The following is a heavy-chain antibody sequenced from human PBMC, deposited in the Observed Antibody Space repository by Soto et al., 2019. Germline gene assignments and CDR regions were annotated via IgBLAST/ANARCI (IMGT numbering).Heavy chain of an antibody. J-gene: IGHJ6*02. CDR1: GVSISSGGYY. V-gene: IGHV4-39*07. D-gene: IGHD2-2*01. CDR2: INHSGST. Sequence: SETLSLTCTVSGVSISSGGYYWSWIRQPPGKGLEWIGEINHSGSTNYNPSLKSRVTISVDTSKNQFSLKLSSVTAADTAVYYCARTRGIVPAAIYYYGMDVWGQGTTVTVSS. CDR3: ARTRGIVPAAIYYYGMDV.